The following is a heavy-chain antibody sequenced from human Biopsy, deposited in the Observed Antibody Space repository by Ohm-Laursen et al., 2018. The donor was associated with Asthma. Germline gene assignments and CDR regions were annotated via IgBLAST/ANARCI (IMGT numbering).Heavy chain of an antibody. CDR1: GFVFSQCG. J-gene: IGHJ3*02. D-gene: IGHD3-22*01. CDR3: ARQSGQEYGDSIPFDT. V-gene: IGHV3-30*03. CDR2: VSSDGHNK. Sequence: SLRLSCTASGFVFSQCGMHRVRQGPGKGLEWVALVSSDGHNKYYEDSVKGRFTISRDNSRNRLYLQINSLTVEDSAVYFCARQSGQEYGDSIPFDTWGQGTKVAVSS.